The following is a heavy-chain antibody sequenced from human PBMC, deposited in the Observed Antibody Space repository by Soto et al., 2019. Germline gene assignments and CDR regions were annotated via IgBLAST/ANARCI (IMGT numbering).Heavy chain of an antibody. CDR2: IYHSGST. J-gene: IGHJ4*02. CDR3: ARVGGYYGDYPNFDY. Sequence: SETLSLTCAVSGYSISSGYYWGWIRQPPGKGLEWIGSIYHSGSTYYNPSLKSRVTISVDTSKNQFFLRLSSMTAADTAVYYCARVGGYYGDYPNFDYWGQGTLVTVSS. D-gene: IGHD4-17*01. CDR1: GYSISSGYY. V-gene: IGHV4-38-2*01.